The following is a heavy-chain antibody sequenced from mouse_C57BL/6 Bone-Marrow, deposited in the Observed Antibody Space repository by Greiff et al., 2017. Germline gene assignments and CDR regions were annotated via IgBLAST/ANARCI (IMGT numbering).Heavy chain of an antibody. CDR3: ARGYGSRRSYFDY. J-gene: IGHJ2*01. CDR2: IDPEDGET. Sequence: EVKLMESGAELVKPGASVKLSCTASGFNIKDYYMHWVKQRTEQGLEWIGRIDPEDGETKYAPKFQGKATITADTSSNTAYLQLSSLTSEDTAVYYCARGYGSRRSYFDYWGQGTTLTVSS. D-gene: IGHD1-1*01. V-gene: IGHV14-2*01. CDR1: GFNIKDYY.